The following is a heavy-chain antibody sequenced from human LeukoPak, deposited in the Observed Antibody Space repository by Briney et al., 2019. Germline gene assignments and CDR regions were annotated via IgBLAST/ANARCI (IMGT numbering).Heavy chain of an antibody. Sequence: SETLSLTCTVSGGSISSYYWSWIRQPPGKGLEWIGYIYYSGSTNYNPSLKSRVTISVDTSKNQFSLKLSSVTAADTAVYYCARGGSGSYSYWGQGTLVTVSS. V-gene: IGHV4-59*01. CDR3: ARGGSGSYSY. CDR1: GGSISSYY. CDR2: IYYSGST. J-gene: IGHJ4*02. D-gene: IGHD3-10*01.